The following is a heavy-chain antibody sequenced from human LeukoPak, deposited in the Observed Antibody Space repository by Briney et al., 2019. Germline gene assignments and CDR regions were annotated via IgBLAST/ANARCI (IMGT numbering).Heavy chain of an antibody. CDR2: ISDSSSTI. D-gene: IGHD3-22*01. V-gene: IGHV3-48*01. CDR1: GFTFSTFS. Sequence: GGSLRLSCAASGFTFSTFSMNWVRQAPGKGLEWVSYISDSSSTIYYAESVEGRFTISRDNAKSSLYLQMNSLRAEDTAMYYCAGDLSDDTSGHWGQGTLVTVSS. CDR3: AGDLSDDTSGH. J-gene: IGHJ4*02.